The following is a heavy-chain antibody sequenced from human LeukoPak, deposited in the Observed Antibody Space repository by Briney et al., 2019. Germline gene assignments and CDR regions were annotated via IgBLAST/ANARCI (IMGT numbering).Heavy chain of an antibody. CDR1: GFTFSSYE. D-gene: IGHD1-26*01. CDR3: ARATGSYFFY. Sequence: GGSLRLSCAASGFTFSSYEMNWVRQAPGKGLEWVSYISSSGSTIYYADSVKGRFTISRDNAKNSLYLQMNSLRAEDTAVYYCARATGSYFFYWGQGTMVTVSS. J-gene: IGHJ4*02. CDR2: ISSSGSTI. V-gene: IGHV3-48*03.